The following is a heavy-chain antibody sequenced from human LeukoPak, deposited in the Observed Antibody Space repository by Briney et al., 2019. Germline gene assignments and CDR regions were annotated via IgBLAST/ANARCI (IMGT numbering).Heavy chain of an antibody. CDR2: IYYSGST. J-gene: IGHJ4*02. CDR3: ASQLGGTTFH. CDR1: GGSMSSHY. D-gene: IGHD1/OR15-1a*01. Sequence: SETLSLTCTVSGGSMSSHYWSWIRQPPGKGLEWIGYIYYSGSTNYNPSLKSRVTISVDTSKNQFSLNLNSVTAADTAVYYCASQLGGTTFHWGQGTLVTFSS. V-gene: IGHV4-59*08.